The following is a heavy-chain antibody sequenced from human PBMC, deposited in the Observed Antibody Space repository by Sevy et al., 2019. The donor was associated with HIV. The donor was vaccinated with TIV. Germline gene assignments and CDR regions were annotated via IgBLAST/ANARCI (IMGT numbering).Heavy chain of an antibody. CDR1: GYTFTSYD. CDR2: MNPNSGNI. D-gene: IGHD3-22*01. Sequence: ASVKVSCKASGYTFTSYDINWVRQATGQGLEWMGWMNPNSGNIGYSQKFQGRVTMTRNTSISTAYMELSSLRSEDTAVYYCARGVRAYYYDSSGYYYSGGSAFDIWGQGTMVTVSS. CDR3: ARGVRAYYYDSSGYYYSGGSAFDI. V-gene: IGHV1-8*01. J-gene: IGHJ3*02.